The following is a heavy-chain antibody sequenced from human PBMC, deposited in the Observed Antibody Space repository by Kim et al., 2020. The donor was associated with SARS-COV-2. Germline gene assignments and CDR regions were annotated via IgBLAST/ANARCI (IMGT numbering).Heavy chain of an antibody. CDR1: GFTFSSYG. CDR2: IWYDGSNK. D-gene: IGHD4-17*01. Sequence: GGSLRLSCAASGFTFSSYGMHWVRQAPGKGLEWVAVIWYDGSNKYYADSVKGRFTISRDNSKNTLYLQMNSLRAEDTAVYSCARDLYYGGNSDGFFDYWGQGPLVTVSS. V-gene: IGHV3-33*01. CDR3: ARDLYYGGNSDGFFDY. J-gene: IGHJ4*02.